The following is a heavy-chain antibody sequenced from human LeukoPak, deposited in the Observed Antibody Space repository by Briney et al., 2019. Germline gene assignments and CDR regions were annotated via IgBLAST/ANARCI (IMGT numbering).Heavy chain of an antibody. V-gene: IGHV1-8*01. Sequence: ASVKVSCKASGYTFTSYDINWVRQATGQGLEWMGWMNPNSGNTGYAQKFQGRVTMTRNTSISTAYMELSSLRSEDTAVYYCARDKNDFWSGYYPRQYYYYGMDVWGQGTTVTVSS. CDR3: ARDKNDFWSGYYPRQYYYYGMDV. CDR1: GYTFTSYD. CDR2: MNPNSGNT. D-gene: IGHD3-3*01. J-gene: IGHJ6*02.